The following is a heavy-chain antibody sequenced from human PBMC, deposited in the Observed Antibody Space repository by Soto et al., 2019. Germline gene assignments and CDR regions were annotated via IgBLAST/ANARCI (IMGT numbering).Heavy chain of an antibody. CDR3: ARDGVVPAAPTPYYFDY. J-gene: IGHJ4*02. CDR1: GGTFSSYV. D-gene: IGHD2-2*01. V-gene: IGHV1-69*05. Sequence: PVKVSCKASGGTFSSYVISWVRQAPGQGLEWMGGIIASYGTANYSQKFQGRVTITRDTSASTAYMELSSLRSEDTAVYYCARDGVVPAAPTPYYFDYWGQGTLVTVSS. CDR2: IIASYGTA.